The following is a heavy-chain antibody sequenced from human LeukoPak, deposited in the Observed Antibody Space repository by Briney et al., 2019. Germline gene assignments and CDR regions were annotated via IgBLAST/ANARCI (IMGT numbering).Heavy chain of an antibody. CDR3: AKDSGDSSGYYPIFDY. CDR1: GFTFSSYA. D-gene: IGHD3-22*01. J-gene: IGHJ4*02. Sequence: PGGSLRLSCAASGFTFSSYAMSWVRQAPGKGLGWVSAISGSGGSTYYADSVKGRFTISRDNSKNTLYLQMNSLRAEDTAVYYCAKDSGDSSGYYPIFDYWGQGTLVTVSS. V-gene: IGHV3-23*01. CDR2: ISGSGGST.